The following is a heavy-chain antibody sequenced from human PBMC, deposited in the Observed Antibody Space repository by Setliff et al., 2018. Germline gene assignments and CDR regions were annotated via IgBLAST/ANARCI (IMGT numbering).Heavy chain of an antibody. CDR1: GGTFSTYG. V-gene: IGHV1-69*05. CDR2: TIPIFGTT. J-gene: IGHJ6*03. CDR3: AREGVDTRSSTDYRYYMDV. Sequence: SVKVSCKASGGTFSTYGISWVRQAPGQGLEWMGGTIPIFGTTNYAQKFQGRVTIITDESTSTAYMELSSLRFEDTAVYYCAREGVDTRSSTDYRYYMDVWGKGTTVTVSS. D-gene: IGHD5-18*01.